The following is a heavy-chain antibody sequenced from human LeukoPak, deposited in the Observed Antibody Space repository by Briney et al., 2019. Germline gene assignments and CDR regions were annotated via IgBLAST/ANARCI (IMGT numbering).Heavy chain of an antibody. CDR2: IYYSGST. V-gene: IGHV4-39*07. CDR1: GGSISSSSYY. J-gene: IGHJ4*02. Sequence: SETLSLTYTVSGGSISSSSYYWGWIRQPPGKGLEWIGSIYYSGSTYYNPSLKSRVTISVDTSKNQFSLKLSSVTAADTAVYYCARGAGYSGYDNRFDYWGQGTLVTVSS. D-gene: IGHD5-12*01. CDR3: ARGAGYSGYDNRFDY.